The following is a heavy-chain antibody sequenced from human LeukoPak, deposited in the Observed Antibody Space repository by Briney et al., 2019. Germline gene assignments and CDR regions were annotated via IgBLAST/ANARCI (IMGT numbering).Heavy chain of an antibody. V-gene: IGHV3-23*01. CDR2: VSYSGTDT. D-gene: IGHD1-26*01. CDR1: GFSFNNYA. J-gene: IGHJ4*02. CDR3: AKGRGGNFFDY. Sequence: GGSLRLSCAASGFSFNNYAMNWVRQAPGKGLDWVSTVSYSGTDTYYADSVKGRFVISRDNSKKTVYLQMHSLRAEDTAVYYCAKGRGGNFFDYWGQGTLVTVSS.